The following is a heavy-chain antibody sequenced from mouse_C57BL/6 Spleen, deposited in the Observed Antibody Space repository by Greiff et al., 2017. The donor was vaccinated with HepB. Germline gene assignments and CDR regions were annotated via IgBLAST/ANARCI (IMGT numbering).Heavy chain of an antibody. D-gene: IGHD1-1*01. CDR3: ARSSLYGSSFYAMDY. Sequence: QVTLKVSGPGILQSSQTLSLTCSFSGFSLSTSGMGVSWIRQPSGKDLEWLAHIYWDDDKRYNPSLKSRLTISKDTSRNQVFLKITSVDTADTATYYCARSSLYGSSFYAMDYWGQGTSVTVSS. CDR1: GFSLSTSGMG. CDR2: IYWDDDK. V-gene: IGHV8-12*01. J-gene: IGHJ4*01.